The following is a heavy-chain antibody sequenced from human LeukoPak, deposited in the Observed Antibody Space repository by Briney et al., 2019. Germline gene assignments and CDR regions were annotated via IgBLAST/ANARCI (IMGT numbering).Heavy chain of an antibody. J-gene: IGHJ6*03. CDR1: GFTFSNYG. V-gene: IGHV3-30*02. CDR3: ARADSSSSYMDV. Sequence: GGSLRLSCAASGFTFSNYGMHWVRQAPGKGLEWVAFIRSDESYKYYADSVKGRFTISRDNSKNTLYLQMNSLRGEDTAVYYCARADSSSSYMDVWGKGTTVTVSS. CDR2: IRSDESYK. D-gene: IGHD6-6*01.